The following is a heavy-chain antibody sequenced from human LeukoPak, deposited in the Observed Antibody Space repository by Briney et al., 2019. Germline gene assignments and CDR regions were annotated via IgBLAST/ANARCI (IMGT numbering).Heavy chain of an antibody. Sequence: GGSLRLSCAASGFTVSSNYMSWVRQAPGKGLEWVSVIYSGGSTYYADSVKGRFTISRDNSKNTLYLQMNSLRAEDTAVYYCARDRDTYYYGSGSPLDYWGQGTLVTVSS. CDR1: GFTVSSNY. V-gene: IGHV3-53*05. CDR3: ARDRDTYYYGSGSPLDY. D-gene: IGHD3-10*01. CDR2: IYSGGST. J-gene: IGHJ4*02.